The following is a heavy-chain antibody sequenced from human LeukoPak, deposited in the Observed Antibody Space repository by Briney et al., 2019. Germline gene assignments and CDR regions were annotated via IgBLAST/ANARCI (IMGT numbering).Heavy chain of an antibody. CDR1: GGSISSYY. J-gene: IGHJ4*02. CDR2: IYYSGST. CDR3: ARVSVVKGAYYFDY. D-gene: IGHD1-26*01. Sequence: SETLSLTCTVSGGSISSYYWGWIRQPPGKGLEWIGSIYYSGSTYYNPSLKSRVTISVDTSKNQFSLELSSVTAADTAVYYCARVSVVKGAYYFDYWGQGTLVTVSS. V-gene: IGHV4-39*07.